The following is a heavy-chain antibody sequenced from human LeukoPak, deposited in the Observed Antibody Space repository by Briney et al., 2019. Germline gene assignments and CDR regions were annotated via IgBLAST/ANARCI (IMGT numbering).Heavy chain of an antibody. CDR3: AKDMNSWRDGSGLGDYFDY. V-gene: IGHV3-23*01. CDR1: GFTVSSTY. CDR2: TSGSGRSI. D-gene: IGHD6-19*01. Sequence: GGSLRLSCAASGFTVSSTYMSWVRQAPGKGLEWVSGTSGSGRSIHYADSVKGRFTISRDNSKNTLYLQMNSLRADDTAVYYCAKDMNSWRDGSGLGDYFDYWGQGTLVTVSS. J-gene: IGHJ4*02.